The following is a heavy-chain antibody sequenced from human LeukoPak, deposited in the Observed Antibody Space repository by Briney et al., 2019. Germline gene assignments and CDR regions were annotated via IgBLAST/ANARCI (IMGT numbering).Heavy chain of an antibody. D-gene: IGHD5-12*01. V-gene: IGHV3-21*01. CDR2: ISSSSSYI. CDR1: GFTFSSYS. J-gene: IGHJ3*02. CDR3: ARERTIRAFDI. Sequence: VGSLRLSCAASGFTFSSYSMNWVRQAPGKGLEWVSSISSSSSYIYYADSVKGRFTISRDNAKNSLYLQMNSLRAEDTAVYYCARERTIRAFDIWGQGTMVTVSS.